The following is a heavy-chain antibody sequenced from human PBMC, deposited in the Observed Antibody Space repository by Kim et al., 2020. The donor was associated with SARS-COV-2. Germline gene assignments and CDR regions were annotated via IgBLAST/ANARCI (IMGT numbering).Heavy chain of an antibody. V-gene: IGHV4-59*11. Sequence: SETLSLTCTVSGGSISSQYWSWIRQSPGKGLEWIGYIYDIGSTSYNPSLKSQVSISVDTSKNQFSLKLNSVTAADTAVYYCARGGGWYYYGLDVWGQGTTVTVSS. CDR1: GGSISSQY. D-gene: IGHD6-19*01. CDR2: IYDIGST. CDR3: ARGGGWYYYGLDV. J-gene: IGHJ6*02.